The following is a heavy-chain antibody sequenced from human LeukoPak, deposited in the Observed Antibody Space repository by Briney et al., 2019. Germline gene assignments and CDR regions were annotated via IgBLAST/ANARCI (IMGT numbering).Heavy chain of an antibody. Sequence: GGSLRLSCAASGFTFSSYAMTWVRQAPGEGLECVSSISPSGGDTYYADSVQGRFSVSRDDSKNTLYLQMNSLRAEDTAVYYCARPLSIEGAFDIWGQGTMVTVSS. V-gene: IGHV3-23*01. J-gene: IGHJ3*02. CDR1: GFTFSSYA. CDR2: ISPSGGDT. CDR3: ARPLSIEGAFDI. D-gene: IGHD1-26*01.